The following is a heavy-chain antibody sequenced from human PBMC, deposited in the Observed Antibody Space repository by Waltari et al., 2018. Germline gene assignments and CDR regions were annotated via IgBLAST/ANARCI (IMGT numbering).Heavy chain of an antibody. Sequence: QLQLQQWDAGRLRPSETRSRTCAYCVGSFSGYYVRWLRQPPGKGLEWIGEINHSGSTNYNPSLKSRVTISVDTSKNQFSLKLSSVTAADTAVYYCASDYYGSGTSDYWGQGTLVTVSS. D-gene: IGHD3-10*01. CDR2: INHSGST. CDR1: VGSFSGYY. CDR3: ASDYYGSGTSDY. J-gene: IGHJ4*02. V-gene: IGHV4-34*01.